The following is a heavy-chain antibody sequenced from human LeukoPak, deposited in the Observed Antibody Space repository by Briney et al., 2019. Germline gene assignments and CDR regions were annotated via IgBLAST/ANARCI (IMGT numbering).Heavy chain of an antibody. J-gene: IGHJ4*02. CDR3: ARDGSGIAVAGGPLRPRVADY. Sequence: GGSLRLSCAASGFTFSSYWMSWVRQAPGKGLEWVANIEQDGSEKYYVDSVKGRFTISRDNAKNSLYLQMNSLRAEDTAVYYCARDGSGIAVAGGPLRPRVADYWGQRTLVTVSS. CDR1: GFTFSSYW. CDR2: IEQDGSEK. D-gene: IGHD6-19*01. V-gene: IGHV3-7*01.